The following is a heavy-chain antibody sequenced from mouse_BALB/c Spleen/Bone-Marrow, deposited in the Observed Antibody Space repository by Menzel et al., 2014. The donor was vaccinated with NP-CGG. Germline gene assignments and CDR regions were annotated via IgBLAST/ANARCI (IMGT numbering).Heavy chain of an antibody. J-gene: IGHJ4*01. V-gene: IGHV14-3*02. D-gene: IGHD4-1*01. CDR1: GFNIKDTY. CDR3: ARWEYYAMDY. Sequence: VQLQQSGAELVKPGASVKLSCTASGFNIKDTYMHWVKQRPEQGLEWIGRIDPANGNTKYDPRFQGKATITADTSSNTAYLQLSSLTSEDTAVYYCARWEYYAMDYWGRGTSVTVSS. CDR2: IDPANGNT.